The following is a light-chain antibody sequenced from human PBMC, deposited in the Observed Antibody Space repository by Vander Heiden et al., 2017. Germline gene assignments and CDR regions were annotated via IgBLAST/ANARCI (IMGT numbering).Light chain of an antibody. CDR2: AAS. J-gene: IGKJ1*01. V-gene: IGKV1-39*01. CDR3: QQSYSTLRT. Sequence: MTQSPSSLSASVGDRVTITCRASQSTSSYLNWYQQKPGKAPKLLIYAASSLQSGVPSRFSGSGSGTDFTLTISSLQPEDFATYYCQQSYSTLRTFGQGTKVEIK. CDR1: QSTSSY.